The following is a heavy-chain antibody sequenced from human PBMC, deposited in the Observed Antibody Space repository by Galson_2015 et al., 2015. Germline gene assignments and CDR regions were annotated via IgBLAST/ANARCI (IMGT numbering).Heavy chain of an antibody. Sequence: SVKVSCKASGGTFSSYAISWVRQAPGQGLEWMGGIIPIFGTENYAQKFKGRVTITADESTSTAYMELISLRSEDTAVYYCARLSDSSYDTSGYYLNNWFDPWRQATLVPVSS. J-gene: IGHJ5*02. CDR1: GGTFSSYA. CDR3: ARLSDSSYDTSGYYLNNWFDP. D-gene: IGHD3-22*01. CDR2: IIPIFGTE. V-gene: IGHV1-69*13.